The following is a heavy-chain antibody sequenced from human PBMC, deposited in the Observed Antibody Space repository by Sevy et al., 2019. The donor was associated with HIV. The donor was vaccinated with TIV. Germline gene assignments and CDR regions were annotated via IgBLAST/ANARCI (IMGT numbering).Heavy chain of an antibody. J-gene: IGHJ6*02. Sequence: GESLKISCTGSGFSFSYYGIHWVRQAPGKGLDWVALISHDGINEYYAASVKGRFTISRDNSRNTVYLEMNSLRNEDTAIYFCANAYSGSYSHSYLYALDVWGQGTTVTVSS. CDR1: GFSFSYYG. CDR3: ANAYSGSYSHSYLYALDV. V-gene: IGHV3-30*18. D-gene: IGHD1-26*01. CDR2: ISHDGINE.